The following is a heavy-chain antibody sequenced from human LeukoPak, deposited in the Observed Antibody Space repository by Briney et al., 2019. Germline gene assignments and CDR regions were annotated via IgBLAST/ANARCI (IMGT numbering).Heavy chain of an antibody. CDR1: GFTFSNYV. CDR3: AKASGASRPYYFDY. Sequence: QAGGSLRLSCATSGFTFSNYVMSWVRQAPGEGLEWVSAITGSADDTYYADSVKGRFTISRDNSKNTLYLQMNSLRAEDTAVYYCAKASGASRPYYFDYWGQGILVTVSS. D-gene: IGHD3-10*01. J-gene: IGHJ4*02. CDR2: ITGSADDT. V-gene: IGHV3-23*01.